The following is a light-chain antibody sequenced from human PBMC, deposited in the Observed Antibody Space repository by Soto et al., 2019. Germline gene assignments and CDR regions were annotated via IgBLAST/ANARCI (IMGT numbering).Light chain of an antibody. V-gene: IGKV3-11*01. CDR3: QQRNIWPPVT. Sequence: EIVLTQSPATLSLSPLEIATLSVMASPSVTNYLAWYQQKPGQPPRLLIYGAFNRAAGIPARFSGSGSGTDFTLTISSLEPEDSAVYYCQQRNIWPPVTFGQGTRLEIK. CDR1: PSVTNY. J-gene: IGKJ5*01. CDR2: GAF.